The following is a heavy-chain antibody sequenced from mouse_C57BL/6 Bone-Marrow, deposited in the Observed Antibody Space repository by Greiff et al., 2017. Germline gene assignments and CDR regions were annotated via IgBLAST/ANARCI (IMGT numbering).Heavy chain of an antibody. Sequence: EVKVVESGGDLVKPGGSLKLSCAASGFTFSSYGMSWVRQTPDKRLEWVATISSGGSYTYYPDSVKGRFTISRDNAKNNLYLQMSSLKSEDTAMYYCARYYYDYFDYWGQGTTLTVSS. D-gene: IGHD1-1*01. CDR1: GFTFSSYG. CDR2: ISSGGSYT. J-gene: IGHJ2*01. CDR3: ARYYYDYFDY. V-gene: IGHV5-6*01.